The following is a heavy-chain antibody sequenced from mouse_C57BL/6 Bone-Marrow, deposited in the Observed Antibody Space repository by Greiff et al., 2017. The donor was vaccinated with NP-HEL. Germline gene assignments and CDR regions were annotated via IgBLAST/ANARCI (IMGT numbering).Heavy chain of an antibody. Sequence: QVTLKESGPGILQSSQTLSLTCSFSGFSLSTSGMGVSWIRQPSGKGLEWLAHIYWDDDKRYNPSLKSRLTISKDTSRNQVFLKITSVDTADTATYYCARGGNYGYGRGAMDYWGQGTSVTVSS. D-gene: IGHD2-2*01. V-gene: IGHV8-12*01. CDR2: IYWDDDK. CDR3: ARGGNYGYGRGAMDY. CDR1: GFSLSTSGMG. J-gene: IGHJ4*01.